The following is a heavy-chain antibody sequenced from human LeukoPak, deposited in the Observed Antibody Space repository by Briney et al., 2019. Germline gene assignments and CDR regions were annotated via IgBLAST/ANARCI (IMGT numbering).Heavy chain of an antibody. D-gene: IGHD4-4*01. J-gene: IGHJ4*02. V-gene: IGHV4-34*01. CDR3: ARVSSHKFYSNGERPAGRVFDY. Sequence: PSETLSLTCAVYGGSFSGYYWSWIRQPPGKGLEWIGEINHSGSTNYNPSLKSRVTISVDTSKNQFSLKLSSVTAADTAVYYCARVSSHKFYSNGERPAGRVFDYWGQGTLVTASS. CDR2: INHSGST. CDR1: GGSFSGYY.